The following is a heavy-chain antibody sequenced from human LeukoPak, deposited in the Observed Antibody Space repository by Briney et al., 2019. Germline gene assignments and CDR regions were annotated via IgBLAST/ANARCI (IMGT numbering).Heavy chain of an antibody. D-gene: IGHD6-19*01. CDR3: ARGGSGWNCYFDL. CDR1: GGSLSSHY. V-gene: IGHV4-59*11. J-gene: IGHJ2*01. CDR2: TYYSGST. Sequence: PSETLSLTCTVSGGSLSSHYWSWIRQPPGKGLEWIGYTYYSGSTNYNPSLKSRVTISIDTSKNLFSLKLSSVSAADTALYSCARGGSGWNCYFDLWGRGILVTVSS.